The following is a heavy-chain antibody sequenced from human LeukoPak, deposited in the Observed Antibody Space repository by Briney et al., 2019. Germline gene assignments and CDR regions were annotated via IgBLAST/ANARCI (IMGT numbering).Heavy chain of an antibody. CDR2: IIPILGIA. D-gene: IGHD5-24*01. CDR1: GGTFSSYA. J-gene: IGHJ5*02. V-gene: IGHV1-69*04. CDR3: ARDALRDGLAP. Sequence: ASVEVSCKASGGTFSSYAISWVRQAPGQGLEWMGRIIPILGIANYAQKFQGRVTITADKSTSTAYMELSSLRSEDTAVYYCARDALRDGLAPWGQGTLVTVSS.